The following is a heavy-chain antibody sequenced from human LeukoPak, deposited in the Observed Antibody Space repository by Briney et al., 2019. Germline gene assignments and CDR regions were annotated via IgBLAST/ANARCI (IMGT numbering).Heavy chain of an antibody. V-gene: IGHV4-39*01. CDR2: IYYSGST. CDR1: GGSINSRSDY. Sequence: PSETLSLTCTVSGGSINSRSDYWGWIRQPPGKGLEWIGSIYYSGSTHYNPSLKSRVTMSIDTSKNQFSLRLSSVTAADTAVYYCARRPGEYGGNDFNYWGQGTLVTVSS. D-gene: IGHD4/OR15-4a*01. J-gene: IGHJ4*02. CDR3: ARRPGEYGGNDFNY.